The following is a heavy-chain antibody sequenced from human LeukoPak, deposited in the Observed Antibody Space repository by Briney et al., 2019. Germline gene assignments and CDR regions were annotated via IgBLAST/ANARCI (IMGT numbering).Heavy chain of an antibody. CDR2: ISYDGSNK. CDR3: ARGHDYVW. CDR1: GFTFSSYA. V-gene: IGHV3-30*04. Sequence: PGRSLRLSCAASGFTFSSYAMHWVRQAPGKGLEWVAVISYDGSNKYYADSVKGRFTISRDNSKNTLYLQMNSLRAEDTAVYYCARGHDYVWGDRGTQVTVSS. D-gene: IGHD3-16*01. J-gene: IGHJ2*01.